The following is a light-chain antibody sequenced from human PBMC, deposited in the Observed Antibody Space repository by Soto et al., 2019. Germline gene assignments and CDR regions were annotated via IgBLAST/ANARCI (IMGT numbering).Light chain of an antibody. CDR1: QSISNY. J-gene: IGKJ2*01. V-gene: IGKV1-39*01. CDR2: AAS. Sequence: DIQMTQSPSSLSASMGDRVIITCRASQSISNYLDWYQQKPGKAPKLLIYAASSLQSGVPSRFSGSGSGTDFTLSISSLEPEDFATYYCQQSYSTPMSTFGQGTKLEIK. CDR3: QQSYSTPMST.